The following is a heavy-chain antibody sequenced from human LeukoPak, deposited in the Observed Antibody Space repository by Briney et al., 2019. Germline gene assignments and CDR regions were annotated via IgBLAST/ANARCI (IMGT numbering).Heavy chain of an antibody. J-gene: IGHJ4*02. CDR2: ISSSSSYI. CDR1: GFTFSSYS. Sequence: GGSLRLSCAASGFTFSSYSMNWVPQAPGKGLEWVSSISSSSSYIYYADSVKGRFTIYRDNAKNSLYLQMNSLRAEDTAVYYCAASVRGVTSFDYWGQGTLVTVSS. V-gene: IGHV3-21*01. D-gene: IGHD3-10*01. CDR3: AASVRGVTSFDY.